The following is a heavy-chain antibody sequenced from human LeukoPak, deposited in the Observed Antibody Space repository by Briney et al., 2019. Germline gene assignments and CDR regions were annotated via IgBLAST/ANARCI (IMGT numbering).Heavy chain of an antibody. CDR2: INAGNGNT. V-gene: IGHV1-3*01. D-gene: IGHD5-18*01. Sequence: ASVKVSCKASGYTFTSYAMHWVRQAPGQRLEWMGWINAGNGNTKYSQKFQGRVTITRDSSASTAYMELSSLRSEDTAVYYCARPQRGYSYGFDYWGQGTLVTVSS. CDR1: GYTFTSYA. CDR3: ARPQRGYSYGFDY. J-gene: IGHJ4*02.